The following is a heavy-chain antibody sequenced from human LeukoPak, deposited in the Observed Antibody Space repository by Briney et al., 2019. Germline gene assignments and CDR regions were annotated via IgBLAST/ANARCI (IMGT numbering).Heavy chain of an antibody. D-gene: IGHD2-2*01. V-gene: IGHV4-59*01. CDR2: IYYSGST. Sequence: SETLSLTCTVSGGSISSYYWSWIRRPPGKGLEWIGYIYYSGSTNYNPSLKSRVTISVDTSKNQFSLKLSSVTAADTAVYYCARERLVPAAAYYYYYYMDVWGKGTTVTVSS. CDR1: GGSISSYY. J-gene: IGHJ6*03. CDR3: ARERLVPAAAYYYYYYMDV.